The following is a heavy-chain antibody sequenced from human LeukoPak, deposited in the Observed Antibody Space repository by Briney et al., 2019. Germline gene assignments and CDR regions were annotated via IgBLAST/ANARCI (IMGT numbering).Heavy chain of an antibody. CDR1: GYTFTSYG. Sequence: ASVKVSCKASGYTFTSYGISWVRQAPGQGLEWMGWISAYNGNTNYAQKLQGRVTMTTDTSTSTVYMELRSLRSDDTAVYYCARETSSWSLYYFDYWGQGTLVTVSS. V-gene: IGHV1-18*01. D-gene: IGHD6-13*01. CDR3: ARETSSWSLYYFDY. CDR2: ISAYNGNT. J-gene: IGHJ4*02.